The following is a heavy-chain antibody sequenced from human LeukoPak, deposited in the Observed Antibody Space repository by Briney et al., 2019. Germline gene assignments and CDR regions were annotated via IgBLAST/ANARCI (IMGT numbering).Heavy chain of an antibody. D-gene: IGHD2-21*01. Sequence: SETLSLTCAVFGGSFSGYYWSWIRQTPGKGLEWIGEINYSGSTNYNPSLKNRVTISIDTSKKQFTLKLSSVTAADTAMYYCARSYQMLSLAYWGRGSPVTVSS. CDR1: GGSFSGYY. V-gene: IGHV4-34*01. CDR2: INYSGST. CDR3: ARSYQMLSLAY. J-gene: IGHJ4*02.